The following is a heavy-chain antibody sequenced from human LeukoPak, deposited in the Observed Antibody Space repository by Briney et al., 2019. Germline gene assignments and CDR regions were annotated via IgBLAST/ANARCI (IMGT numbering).Heavy chain of an antibody. Sequence: PSETLSLTCAVYGGSFSGYYWSWIRQPDGKGLEWIGRIYTSGSTNYNPSLKSRVTMSVDTSKNQFSLKLSSVTAADTAVYYCARDSYYYDSSRYYMDVWGKGTTVTISS. D-gene: IGHD3-22*01. CDR1: GGSFSGYY. V-gene: IGHV4-4*07. CDR3: ARDSYYYDSSRYYMDV. J-gene: IGHJ6*03. CDR2: IYTSGST.